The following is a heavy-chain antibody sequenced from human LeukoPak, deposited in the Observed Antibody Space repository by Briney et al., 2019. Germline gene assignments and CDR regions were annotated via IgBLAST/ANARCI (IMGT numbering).Heavy chain of an antibody. CDR3: AKDLYDSSGSRYDY. CDR2: ISYNGGST. V-gene: IGHV3-23*01. CDR1: GFTFSSYA. J-gene: IGHJ4*02. D-gene: IGHD3-22*01. Sequence: AGGSLRLSCAASGFTFSSYAMSWVRQAPGKGLEWVSSISYNGGSTDYADSVKGRFTISRDNTMNTLYLQMNSLRAEDTAVYYCAKDLYDSSGSRYDYWGQGTLVTVSS.